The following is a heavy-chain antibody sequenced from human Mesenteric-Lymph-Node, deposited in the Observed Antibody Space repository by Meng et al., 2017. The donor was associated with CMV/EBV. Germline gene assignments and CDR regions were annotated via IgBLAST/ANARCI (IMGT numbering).Heavy chain of an antibody. D-gene: IGHD3-10*01. CDR2: ISSRSSYI. Sequence: GGSLRLSCAASGFTFSSYSMNWVRQAPGKGLEWVSSISSRSSYIYYADSLKGRLTISRDNAKNSLYLQMNSLRDEDTAVYYCARSFFGSGSYYSQYWGQGTLVTVSS. J-gene: IGHJ4*02. CDR1: GFTFSSYS. V-gene: IGHV3-21*01. CDR3: ARSFFGSGSYYSQY.